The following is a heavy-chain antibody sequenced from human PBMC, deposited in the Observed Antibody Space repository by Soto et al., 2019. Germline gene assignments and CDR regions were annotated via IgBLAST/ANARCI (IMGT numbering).Heavy chain of an antibody. CDR2: ISYDGSNI. J-gene: IGHJ4*02. CDR3: AKIMTKYNWNQGLDY. CDR1: GFTFSSYG. Sequence: QVQLVESGGGVVQPGRSLRLSCAASGFTFSSYGMHWVRQAPGKGLEWVAVISYDGSNIYYADSVKGRFTISRDKSKNTLYLQSHGLRAEDTAVYYCAKIMTKYNWNQGLDYWGQGPLVTVSS. V-gene: IGHV3-30*18. D-gene: IGHD1-20*01.